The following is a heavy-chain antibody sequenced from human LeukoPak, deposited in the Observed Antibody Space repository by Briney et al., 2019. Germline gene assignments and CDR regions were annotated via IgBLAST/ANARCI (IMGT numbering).Heavy chain of an antibody. D-gene: IGHD3-22*01. Sequence: ASVKVSCKASGCTFTSYDVNWVRQATGQGPEWMGWMNPTSGNTGYAQEFQGRVTMTRDTSISTAYMELSSLRSEDTAVYYCARGSRYYYASDGPPFDFWGQGTLVTVSS. CDR2: MNPTSGNT. CDR3: ARGSRYYYASDGPPFDF. J-gene: IGHJ5*01. CDR1: GCTFTSYD. V-gene: IGHV1-8*01.